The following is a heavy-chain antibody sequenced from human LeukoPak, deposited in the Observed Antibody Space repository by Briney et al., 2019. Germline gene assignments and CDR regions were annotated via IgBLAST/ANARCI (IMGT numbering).Heavy chain of an antibody. D-gene: IGHD2-15*01. CDR2: IRYDGSNK. J-gene: IGHJ4*02. V-gene: IGHV3-30*02. Sequence: RGSLRLSCAASGFTFSSYGMHWVRQAPGKGLEWVAFIRYDGSNKFYADSVKGRFTISRDNSKNTLYLQMNSLRPEDTAVYYCAKDSSWRFDYWGQGTLVTVSS. CDR1: GFTFSSYG. CDR3: AKDSSWRFDY.